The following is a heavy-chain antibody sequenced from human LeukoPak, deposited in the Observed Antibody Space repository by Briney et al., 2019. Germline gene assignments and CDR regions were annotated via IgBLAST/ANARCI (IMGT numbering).Heavy chain of an antibody. Sequence: ASVKVSCKASGYTFSGYYMHWVRQAPGQGLEWMGWINPNSGGTNYAQKFQGRVTMTRDTSISTAYMELSRLRSDDTAVYYCARFSPHNDDSSETVAWGQGTLVTVSS. CDR3: ARFSPHNDDSSETVA. J-gene: IGHJ5*02. D-gene: IGHD3-22*01. V-gene: IGHV1-2*02. CDR2: INPNSGGT. CDR1: GYTFSGYY.